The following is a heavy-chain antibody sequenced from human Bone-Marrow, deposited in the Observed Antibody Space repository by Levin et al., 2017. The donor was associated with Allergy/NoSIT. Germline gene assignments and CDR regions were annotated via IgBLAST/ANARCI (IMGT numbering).Heavy chain of an antibody. D-gene: IGHD6-25*01. Sequence: PGGSLRLSCAASGFTFIDAWMSWVRQAPGKGLEWVGRIKSKGSGETTDYATPVRGRFTISIDDSKNTLHLQMNSLKIEDTAIYYCAWDGSVHLFNRWGQVTLVTVSP. J-gene: IGHJ5*02. CDR3: AWDGSVHLFNR. CDR2: IKSKGSGETT. CDR1: GFTFIDAW. V-gene: IGHV3-15*01.